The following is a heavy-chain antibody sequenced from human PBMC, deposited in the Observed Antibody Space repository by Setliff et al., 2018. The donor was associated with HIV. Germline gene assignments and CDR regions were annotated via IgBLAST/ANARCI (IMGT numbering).Heavy chain of an antibody. Sequence: ASVKVSCKASGDTFRSHAFSWVRQAPGQGLEWMGGIIPMYEITNYAQKFQGRVTITADESTTTAYMELRGLKSDDTAVYYCARRRCSRTSCSAGDGEYYYGMDVWGPGTTVTVS. D-gene: IGHD2-2*01. CDR2: IIPMYEIT. V-gene: IGHV1-69*13. CDR1: GDTFRSHA. CDR3: ARRRCSRTSCSAGDGEYYYGMDV. J-gene: IGHJ6*02.